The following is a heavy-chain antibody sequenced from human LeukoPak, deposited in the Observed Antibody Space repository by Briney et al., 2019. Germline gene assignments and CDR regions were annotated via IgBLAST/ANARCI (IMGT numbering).Heavy chain of an antibody. CDR1: GGSISSYY. V-gene: IGHV4-59*01. CDR3: ARRIVARYYYYYMDV. Sequence: SETLSLTCTVSGGSISSYYWSWIRQPPGKGLEWIGYIYYSGSTNYNPSLKSRVTISVDTSKNQFSLKLSSVTAADTAVYYCARRIVARYYYYYMDVWGKGTTVTVSS. J-gene: IGHJ6*03. CDR2: IYYSGST. D-gene: IGHD2/OR15-2a*01.